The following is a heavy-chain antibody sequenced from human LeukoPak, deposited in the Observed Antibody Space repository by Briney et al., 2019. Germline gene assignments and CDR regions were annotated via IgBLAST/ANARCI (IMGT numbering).Heavy chain of an antibody. CDR1: GFTFSSYS. J-gene: IGHJ4*02. CDR2: ISSSSSYI. CDR3: ARAHPNYCSGGSCYNDY. Sequence: GGSLRLSCAASGFTFSSYSMNWVRQAPGKGLEWVSSISSSSSYISYADSVKGRFTISRDNAKNSLYLQMNSLRAEDTAVYYCARAHPNYCSGGSCYNDYWGQGTLVTVSS. D-gene: IGHD2-15*01. V-gene: IGHV3-21*01.